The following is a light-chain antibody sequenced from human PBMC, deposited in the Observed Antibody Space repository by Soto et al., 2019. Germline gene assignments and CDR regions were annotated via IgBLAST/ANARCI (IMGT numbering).Light chain of an antibody. Sequence: EIVLTESPGTLSLSPGERATLSRRAIQSVSSSYLAWYQQKPGQAPRLLIYDASSRATGIPDRFSGSGSGTDFTLTISRLEPEDFAVYYCQQYGSSPPITFGQGTRLEIK. J-gene: IGKJ5*01. CDR1: QSVSSSY. CDR2: DAS. CDR3: QQYGSSPPIT. V-gene: IGKV3-20*01.